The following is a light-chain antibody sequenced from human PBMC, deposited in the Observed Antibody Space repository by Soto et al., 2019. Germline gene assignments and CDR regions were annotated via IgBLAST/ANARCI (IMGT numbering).Light chain of an antibody. CDR2: EVT. CDR3: SSHTTNNTLV. J-gene: IGLJ1*01. Sequence: QSALTQPASVSGSPGQSITISCTGTSSDVADYKYVSWYQQHPGKAPKALIAEVTKRPSGVSDRFSGSKSGNTASLTISGLQAEDEADYYCSSHTTNNTLVFGTGTKLTVL. V-gene: IGLV2-14*01. CDR1: SSDVADYKY.